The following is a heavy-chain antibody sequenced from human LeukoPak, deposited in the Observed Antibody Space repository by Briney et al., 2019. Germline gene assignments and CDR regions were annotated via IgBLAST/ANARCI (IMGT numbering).Heavy chain of an antibody. D-gene: IGHD6-13*01. CDR3: AGQQLTHDAFDI. J-gene: IGHJ3*02. CDR2: ITAYNGNT. CDR1: GYTFTSYG. Sequence: GASVKVSCKASGYTFTSYGISWVRQAPGKGLEWMGWITAYNGNTNYAQKLQGRVTMTTDTSTSTAYMELRSLRSDDTAVYYCAGQQLTHDAFDIWGQGTMVTVSS. V-gene: IGHV1-18*01.